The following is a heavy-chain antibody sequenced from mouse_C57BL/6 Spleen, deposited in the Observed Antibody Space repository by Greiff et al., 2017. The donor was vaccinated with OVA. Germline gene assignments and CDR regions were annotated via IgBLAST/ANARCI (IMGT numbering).Heavy chain of an antibody. CDR3: ARRGGYDYDGSYWYFDV. CDR2: IDPSDSET. V-gene: IGHV1-52*01. D-gene: IGHD2-4*01. CDR1: SYTFTSYW. Sequence: QVQLQQPGAELVRPGSSVKLSCKASSYTFTSYWMHWVKQRPIQGLEWIGNIDPSDSETHYNQKFKDKATLTVDKSSSTAYMQLSSLTSEDSAVYYCARRGGYDYDGSYWYFDVWGTGTTVTVSS. J-gene: IGHJ1*03.